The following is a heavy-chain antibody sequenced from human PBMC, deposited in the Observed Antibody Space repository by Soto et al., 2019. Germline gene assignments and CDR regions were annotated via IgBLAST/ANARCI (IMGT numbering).Heavy chain of an antibody. CDR3: ARSEDVGVYYYGMDV. CDR2: IIPILGIA. Sequence: ASVKVSCKASGGTFSSYTISWVRQAPGQGLEWMGRIIPILGIANYAQKFQGRVTITADKSTSTAYMELSSLRSEDTAVYYCARSEDVGVYYYGMDVWGQGTTVTVSS. J-gene: IGHJ6*02. D-gene: IGHD2-15*01. V-gene: IGHV1-69*02. CDR1: GGTFSSYT.